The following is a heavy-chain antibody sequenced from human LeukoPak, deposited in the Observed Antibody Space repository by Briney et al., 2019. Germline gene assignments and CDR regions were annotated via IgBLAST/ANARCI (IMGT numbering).Heavy chain of an antibody. CDR3: ASWVDTAKFDY. J-gene: IGHJ4*02. CDR1: GGSISSSSYY. CDR2: IYYSGST. D-gene: IGHD5-18*01. V-gene: IGHV4-39*07. Sequence: PSETLPLTCTVSGGSISSSSYYWGWIRQPPGKGLEWIGSIYYSGSTYYNPSLKSRVTISVDTSKNQFSLKLSSVTAADTAVYYCASWVDTAKFDYWGQGTLVTVSS.